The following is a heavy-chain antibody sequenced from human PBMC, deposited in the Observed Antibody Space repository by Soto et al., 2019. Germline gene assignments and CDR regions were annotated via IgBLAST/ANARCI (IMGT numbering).Heavy chain of an antibody. CDR3: SRRGSGSYYDY. V-gene: IGHV3-23*01. Sequence: EVQLLESGGGLEQPGGSLRLSCAASGFTFSSYAMGWVRQAPVKGLEWVSAISGSGDSTYYADSVKGRFTISRDNSKNTLYLQMNSLRAEDTAVYYCSRRGSGSYYDYWGQGTLVTVSS. J-gene: IGHJ4*02. CDR1: GFTFSSYA. CDR2: ISGSGDST. D-gene: IGHD1-26*01.